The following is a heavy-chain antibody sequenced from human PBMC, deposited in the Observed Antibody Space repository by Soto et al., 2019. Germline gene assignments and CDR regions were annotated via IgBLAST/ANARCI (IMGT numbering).Heavy chain of an antibody. CDR2: IYYSGST. J-gene: IGHJ4*02. Sequence: PSETLSLTCTVSGGSISSYYWSWIRQPPGKGLEWIGYIYYSGSTNYNPSLKSRVTISVDTSKNQFSLKLSSVTAADTAVYYCARSDGYTIPVFGYWGQGTLVTVSS. CDR3: ARSDGYTIPVFGY. CDR1: GGSISSYY. D-gene: IGHD2-2*02. V-gene: IGHV4-59*01.